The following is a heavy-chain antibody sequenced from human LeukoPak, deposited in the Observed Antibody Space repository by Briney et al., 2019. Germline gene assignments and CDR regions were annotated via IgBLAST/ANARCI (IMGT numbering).Heavy chain of an antibody. V-gene: IGHV4-31*03. CDR3: ATPYCSSISCLDVFNM. Sequence: LSLTCNVSVVSVSLGRDYWTSICRHPARGLVWIWYKYYTGSAEYNPSLKSRLTISVDTSKNQFSLQLSSVTAADTATYYCATPYCSSISCLDVFNMWGQGTRVTVSS. D-gene: IGHD2-2*01. J-gene: IGHJ3*02. CDR1: VVSVSLGRDY. CDR2: KYYTGSA.